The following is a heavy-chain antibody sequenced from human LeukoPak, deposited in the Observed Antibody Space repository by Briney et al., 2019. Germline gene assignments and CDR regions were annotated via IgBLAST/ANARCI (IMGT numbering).Heavy chain of an antibody. CDR1: GFTFSSYA. D-gene: IGHD3-22*01. CDR2: ISYDGSNK. Sequence: GRSLRLSCAASGFTFSSYAMHWVRQAPGKGLEWVAVISYDGSNKYYADSVKGRFTISRDNSKNTLYLQMNSLRAEDTAVYYCARDEGQVTYYYDSSGYYPDYWGQGTLVTVSS. V-gene: IGHV3-30-3*01. J-gene: IGHJ4*02. CDR3: ARDEGQVTYYYDSSGYYPDY.